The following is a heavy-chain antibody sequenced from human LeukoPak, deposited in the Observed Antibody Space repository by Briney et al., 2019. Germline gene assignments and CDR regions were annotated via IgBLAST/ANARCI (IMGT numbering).Heavy chain of an antibody. D-gene: IGHD2/OR15-2a*01. V-gene: IGHV3-21*01. CDR1: GFTFNNYN. CDR2: IGSSHSYI. CDR3: ARGSNIGYFFDY. J-gene: IGHJ4*02. Sequence: PGGSLRLSCAASGFTFNNYNMFWVRQAPGKGLEWVSSIGSSHSYIYYADSVKGRFTISRDNAKRSLYLQMNSLRADDTAVYYCARGSNIGYFFDYWGQGTLVTVSS.